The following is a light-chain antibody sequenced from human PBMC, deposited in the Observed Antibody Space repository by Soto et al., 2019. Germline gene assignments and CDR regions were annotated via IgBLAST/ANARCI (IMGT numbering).Light chain of an antibody. Sequence: EIVMTHSPATLSVSPCERATLSSRASQSVSSNLAWYQQKPGQAPRLLIYGASSRATGIPDRFSGSGSGTDFSLTISRLEPEDFAVYYCQQYGSSPLTFGGGTKVDIK. CDR1: QSVSSN. V-gene: IGKV3-20*01. J-gene: IGKJ4*01. CDR2: GAS. CDR3: QQYGSSPLT.